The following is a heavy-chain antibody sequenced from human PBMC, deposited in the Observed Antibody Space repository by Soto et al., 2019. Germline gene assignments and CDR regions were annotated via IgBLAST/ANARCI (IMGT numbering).Heavy chain of an antibody. CDR2: FSATSENT. V-gene: IGHV3-23*01. Sequence: EVQLLESGGGLVQPGGSLRISCVGSGFFCSSYTMTWVRQAPGKGLEWVSSFSATSENTYYADSVRGWFTISRDNSKNTFCLQMTTLTAEHTAMYYCGKARDQRWVRPPFDYWGQGIMVIVPS. CDR1: GFFCSSYT. J-gene: IGHJ4*02. D-gene: IGHD2-2*01. CDR3: GKARDQRWVRPPFDY.